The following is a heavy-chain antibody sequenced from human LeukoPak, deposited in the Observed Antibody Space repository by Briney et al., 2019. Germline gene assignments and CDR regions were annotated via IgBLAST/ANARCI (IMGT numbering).Heavy chain of an antibody. CDR1: GGSISSYY. J-gene: IGHJ5*02. Sequence: PSETLSLTCTVSGGSISSYYWSWIRQPPGKGLEWIGYIYYSGSTNYNPSLKSRVTISVDTSKNQFSLKLSSVTAADTAVYYCARSRPSRDYDFWSGPSTTDWFDPWGQGTLVTVSS. CDR3: ARSRPSRDYDFWSGPSTTDWFDP. D-gene: IGHD3-3*01. CDR2: IYYSGST. V-gene: IGHV4-59*01.